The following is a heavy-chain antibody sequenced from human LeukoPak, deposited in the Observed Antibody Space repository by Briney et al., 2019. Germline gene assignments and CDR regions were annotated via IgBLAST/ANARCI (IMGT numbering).Heavy chain of an antibody. J-gene: IGHJ3*02. CDR3: ARARNYYDSSDYYYEGDAFDI. D-gene: IGHD3-22*01. CDR2: IYYSGST. Sequence: SETLSLTCTVSGGSISSSSYYWGWIRQPPGKGLECIGYIYYSGSTHYNPSLKSRVTISVDTSKNQFSLKLSSVTAADTAVYFCARARNYYDSSDYYYEGDAFDIWGQGTMVTVSS. CDR1: GGSISSSSYY. V-gene: IGHV4-61*05.